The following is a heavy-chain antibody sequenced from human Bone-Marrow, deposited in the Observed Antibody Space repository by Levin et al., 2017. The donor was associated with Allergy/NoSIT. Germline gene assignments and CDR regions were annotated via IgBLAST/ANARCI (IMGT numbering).Heavy chain of an antibody. CDR3: ARGPFAETRSSVYFYGLGA. D-gene: IGHD3-10*01. CDR1: GGTFRGYA. Sequence: GASVKVSCKASGGTFRGYAVSWVRQAPGQGLEWMAGIIPMFGTANYAQRFQGRVTITADESTTTAYLELSSLRSEDTAVYYCARGPFAETRSSVYFYGLGAWGQGTTITVSS. J-gene: IGHJ6*02. V-gene: IGHV1-69*13. CDR2: IIPMFGTA.